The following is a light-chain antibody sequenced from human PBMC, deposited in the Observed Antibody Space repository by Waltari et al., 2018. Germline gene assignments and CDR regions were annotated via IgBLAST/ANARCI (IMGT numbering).Light chain of an antibody. CDR1: QSVSSTY. CDR3: QQYVSSPLT. V-gene: IGKV3-20*01. Sequence: EIVLTQSPGTLSLSPGERATLSCRTSQSVSSTYIAWYQQKPGQTPRLLIYGASNRATGIPDRFSGSGSGTDFNLTISRLEPEDSAVYYCQQYVSSPLTFGGGTKVEIK. CDR2: GAS. J-gene: IGKJ4*01.